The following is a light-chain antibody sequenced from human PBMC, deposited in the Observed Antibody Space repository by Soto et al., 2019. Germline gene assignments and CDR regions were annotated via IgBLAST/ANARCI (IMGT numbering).Light chain of an antibody. J-gene: IGKJ1*01. V-gene: IGKV1-5*03. Sequence: DIQMTQSPSTLSASVGDGVTITCRASQSSSSWLAWYQQKPGKAPKLLIYKASSLETGVPSRFSGSGSGTEFTFIISSLQPDDFASYYCQQYGSSSPWTFGQGTKVEIK. CDR3: QQYGSSSPWT. CDR1: QSSSSW. CDR2: KAS.